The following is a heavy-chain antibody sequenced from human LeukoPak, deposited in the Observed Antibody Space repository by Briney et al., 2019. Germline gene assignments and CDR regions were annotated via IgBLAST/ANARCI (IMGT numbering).Heavy chain of an antibody. CDR2: ISYDGSNK. Sequence: PGGSLRLSCAASGFTFSSYGMHWVRQAPGKGLEWVAVISYDGSNKYYADSVKGRFTISRDNSKNTLYLQMNSLRAEDTAVYYCAKDTDLQPHPYDYVWGSYFGPYYYYGMDVWGQGTTVTVSS. CDR3: AKDTDLQPHPYDYVWGSYFGPYYYYGMDV. CDR1: GFTFSSYG. V-gene: IGHV3-30*18. J-gene: IGHJ6*02. D-gene: IGHD3-16*01.